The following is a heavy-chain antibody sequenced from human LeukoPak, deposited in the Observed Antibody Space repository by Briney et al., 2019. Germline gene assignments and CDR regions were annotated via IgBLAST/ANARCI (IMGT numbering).Heavy chain of an antibody. V-gene: IGHV3-64*01. CDR2: ISSNGGST. J-gene: IGHJ4*02. CDR3: ARAVSCSGGSCYDY. CDR1: GFTFSSYA. Sequence: GGSLRLSCAASGFTFSSYAMHWVRQAPGKGLEYVSAISSNGGSTYYANSVKGRFTISRDNSKNTLYLQMGSLRAEDMAVYYCARAVSCSGGSCYDYWGQGTLVTVSS. D-gene: IGHD2-15*01.